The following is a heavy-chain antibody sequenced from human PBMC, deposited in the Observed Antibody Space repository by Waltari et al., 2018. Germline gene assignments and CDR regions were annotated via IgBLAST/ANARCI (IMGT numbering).Heavy chain of an antibody. CDR2: IFYSGNS. D-gene: IGHD2-15*01. J-gene: IGHJ4*02. Sequence: QVQLQESGPGLVRPSETLSLTCTVSGGSITSYYWSWIRQPPGKGLEWIGSIFYSGNSNSNPSLKSRVNMSVDTSTNQFSLKLNSVTAADTAVYYCARLGGGRNLLTDYWGQGTLVTVSS. V-gene: IGHV4-59*12. CDR3: ARLGGGRNLLTDY. CDR1: GGSITSYY.